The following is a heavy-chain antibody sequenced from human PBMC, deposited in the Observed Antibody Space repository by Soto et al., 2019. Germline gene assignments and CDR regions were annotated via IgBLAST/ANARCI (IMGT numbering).Heavy chain of an antibody. D-gene: IGHD3-3*01. Sequence: GGFLRLSCAASGFTFSSYAMSWVRQAPGKGLEWVSAISGSGGSTYYADSVKGRFTISRDNSKNTLYLQMNSLRAEDTAVYYCAKGRLRFNYYGMDVWGQGTTVTVSS. V-gene: IGHV3-23*01. CDR2: ISGSGGST. CDR3: AKGRLRFNYYGMDV. CDR1: GFTFSSYA. J-gene: IGHJ6*02.